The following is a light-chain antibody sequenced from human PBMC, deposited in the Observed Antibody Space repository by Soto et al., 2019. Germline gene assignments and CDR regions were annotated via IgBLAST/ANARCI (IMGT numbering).Light chain of an antibody. CDR1: SSNIGSNT. J-gene: IGLJ3*02. Sequence: QSVLTQPPSASGTPGQRVTISCSGSSSNIGSNTVNWYQQLPGTAPKLLIYSNGQRPSGVPYRFSGSKSGTSASLAISGLQSEDEADYYCAAWDDSLNGHWEFGGGTKVTVL. CDR3: AAWDDSLNGHWE. CDR2: SNG. V-gene: IGLV1-44*01.